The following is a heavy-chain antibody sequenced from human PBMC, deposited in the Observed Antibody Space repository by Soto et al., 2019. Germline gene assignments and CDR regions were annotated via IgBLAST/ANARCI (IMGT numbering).Heavy chain of an antibody. CDR3: AKGRRIAVAGTRDAFDI. Sequence: GSLRLSCAASGFTLTTYGMHWVRQAPGKGLEWVAAMSYDGTKGYYADSVKGRFTISRDNSKNTLYLQMNSLRAEDTAVYYCAKGRRIAVAGTRDAFDIWGQGTMVTVSS. D-gene: IGHD6-19*01. CDR2: MSYDGTKG. V-gene: IGHV3-30*18. CDR1: GFTLTTYG. J-gene: IGHJ3*02.